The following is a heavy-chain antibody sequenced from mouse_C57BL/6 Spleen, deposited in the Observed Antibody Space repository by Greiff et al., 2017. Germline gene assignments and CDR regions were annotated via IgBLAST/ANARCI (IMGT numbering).Heavy chain of an antibody. CDR2: INPYNGGT. V-gene: IGHV1-19*01. CDR1: GYTFTDYY. J-gene: IGHJ3*01. Sequence: EVQLQQSGPVLVKPGASVKMSCKASGYTFTDYYMNWVKQSHGKSLEWIGVINPYNGGTSYNQKFKGKATLTVDKSSSTAYMELNSLTSEDSAVYYCAREGDGYPFAYWGQGTLVTVSA. CDR3: AREGDGYPFAY. D-gene: IGHD2-3*01.